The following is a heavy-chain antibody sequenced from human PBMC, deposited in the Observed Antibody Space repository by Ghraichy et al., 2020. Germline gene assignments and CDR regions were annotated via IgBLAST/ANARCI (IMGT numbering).Heavy chain of an antibody. CDR3: AKDAIAAAGGNWFDP. D-gene: IGHD6-13*01. Sequence: LSLTCAASGFTFSSYAMSWVRQAPGKGLEWVSAISGSGGSTYYADSVKGRFTISRDNSKNTLYLQMNSLRAEDTAVYYCAKDAIAAAGGNWFDPWGQGTLVTVSS. CDR1: GFTFSSYA. V-gene: IGHV3-23*01. J-gene: IGHJ5*02. CDR2: ISGSGGST.